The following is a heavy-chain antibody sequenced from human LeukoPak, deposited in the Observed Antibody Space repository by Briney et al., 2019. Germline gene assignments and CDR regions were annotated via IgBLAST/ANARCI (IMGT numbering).Heavy chain of an antibody. J-gene: IGHJ4*02. V-gene: IGHV3-23*01. CDR2: ISGSGGST. Sequence: GGSLRLSCAASGFTFSSYSMNWVRQAPGKGLEWVSAISGSGGSTYYADSVKGRFTISRDNSKNTLYLQMNSLRAEDTAVYYCAKKRLEYSSGWLFDYWGQGTLVTVSS. CDR3: AKKRLEYSSGWLFDY. CDR1: GFTFSSYS. D-gene: IGHD6-19*01.